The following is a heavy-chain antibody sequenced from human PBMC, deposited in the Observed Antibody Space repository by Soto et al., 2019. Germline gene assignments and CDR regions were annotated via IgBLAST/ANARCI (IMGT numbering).Heavy chain of an antibody. CDR2: INPNSGGT. V-gene: IGHV1-2*04. D-gene: IGHD3-3*01. Sequence: QVQLVQSGAEVKKPGASVKVSCKASGYTFTGYYMHWVRQAPGQGLEWMGWINPNSGGTNYAQKFQGWVTMTRDTSISTAYMELSRLRSDDTAVYYCARGVTDGYNFWFLEPRTDWYFDLWGRGTLVTVSS. CDR3: ARGVTDGYNFWFLEPRTDWYFDL. J-gene: IGHJ2*01. CDR1: GYTFTGYY.